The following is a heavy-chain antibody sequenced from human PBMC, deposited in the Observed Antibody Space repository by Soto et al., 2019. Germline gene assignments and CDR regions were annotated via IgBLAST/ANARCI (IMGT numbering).Heavy chain of an antibody. Sequence: SETMSLTCAVSGGSISSSNWWSWVRQPPGKGLEWIGEIYHSGSTNYNPSLKSRVTISVDKSKNQFSLKLSSVTAADTAVYYCARSSSWKGYYYGMDVWGQGTTVTVSS. CDR2: IYHSGST. J-gene: IGHJ6*02. CDR1: GGSISSSNW. D-gene: IGHD6-13*01. V-gene: IGHV4-4*02. CDR3: ARSSSWKGYYYGMDV.